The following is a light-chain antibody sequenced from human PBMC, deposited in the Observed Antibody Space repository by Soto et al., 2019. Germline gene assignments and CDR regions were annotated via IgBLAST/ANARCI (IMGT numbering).Light chain of an antibody. Sequence: EIVMTQSPATLSVSPGERATLSCRASQSVSSNLAWYQQKPGQAPRLLIYGASTRATGIPARFSGSGSGTEFTLNLSSLQSEDFAVYYCQQYNNWPQTFGQGTKLEIK. V-gene: IGKV3-15*01. CDR2: GAS. CDR1: QSVSSN. J-gene: IGKJ2*01. CDR3: QQYNNWPQT.